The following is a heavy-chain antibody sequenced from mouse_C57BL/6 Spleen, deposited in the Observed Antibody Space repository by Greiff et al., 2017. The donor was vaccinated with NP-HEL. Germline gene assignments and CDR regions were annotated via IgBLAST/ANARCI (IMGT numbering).Heavy chain of an antibody. J-gene: IGHJ3*01. CDR1: GYTFTDYY. Sequence: VQLQQSGPELVKPGASVKISCKASGYTFTDYYMNWVKQSHGKSLEWIGDINPNNGGTSYNQKFKGKATLTVDKSSSTAYMELRSLTSEDSAVYYCARDRVRFAYWGQGTLVTVSA. CDR2: INPNNGGT. V-gene: IGHV1-26*01. CDR3: ARDRVRFAY.